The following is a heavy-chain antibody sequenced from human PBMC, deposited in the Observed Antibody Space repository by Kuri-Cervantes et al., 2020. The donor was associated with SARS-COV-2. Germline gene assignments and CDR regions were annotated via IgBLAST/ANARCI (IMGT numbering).Heavy chain of an antibody. CDR2: INSDGSST. D-gene: IGHD3-3*01. J-gene: IGHJ6*02. CDR3: ARDRYDFWSGLGYYYYGMDV. V-gene: IGHV3-74*01. Sequence: GGSLRLSCAASGFTFSSYRMHWVRQAPGKGLVWASRINSDGSSTSYADSVKGRFTISRDNAKNTLYLQMNSLSAEDTAVYYCARDRYDFWSGLGYYYYGMDVWGQGTTVTVSS. CDR1: GFTFSSYR.